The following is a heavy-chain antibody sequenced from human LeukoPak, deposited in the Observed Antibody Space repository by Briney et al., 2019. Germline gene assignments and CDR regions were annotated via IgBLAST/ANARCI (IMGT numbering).Heavy chain of an antibody. CDR2: ISYDGSNK. Sequence: GGSLRLSCAASGFTFSSYAMHWVRQAPGKGLEWVAVISYDGSNKYYADSVKGRFTISRDNSKNTLYLQMNSLRAEGTAVYYCASIYYDFWSGYYPHAFDYWGQGTLVTVSS. CDR1: GFTFSSYA. D-gene: IGHD3-3*01. J-gene: IGHJ4*02. V-gene: IGHV3-30*04. CDR3: ASIYYDFWSGYYPHAFDY.